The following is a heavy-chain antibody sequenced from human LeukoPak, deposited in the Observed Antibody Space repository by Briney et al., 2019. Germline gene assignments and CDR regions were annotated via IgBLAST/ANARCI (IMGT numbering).Heavy chain of an antibody. D-gene: IGHD6-19*01. V-gene: IGHV3-48*03. CDR1: GFTFSSYA. CDR3: ARDQWLAYYYHGMDV. Sequence: GGSLRLSCAASGFTFSSYAMNWVSQAPGKGLEWVSYITNNGTTIYYADSVKGRFTISRDNAENSLYLQMNSLRAEDTAIYYCARDQWLAYYYHGMDVWGQGTTVTVSS. CDR2: ITNNGTTI. J-gene: IGHJ6*02.